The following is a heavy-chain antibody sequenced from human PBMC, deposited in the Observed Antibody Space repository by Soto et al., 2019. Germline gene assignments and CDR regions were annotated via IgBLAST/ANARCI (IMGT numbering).Heavy chain of an antibody. CDR3: ARLSGSETSYAYNWFDP. CDR2: IRQDGSDK. CDR1: GFTFGSYW. V-gene: IGHV3-7*03. J-gene: IGHJ5*02. D-gene: IGHD3-10*01. Sequence: GSLRLSCAASGFTFGSYWMSWVRQAPGKGLEWVANIRQDGSDKDYGDSVKGRFTISRDHAENSLYLQMSSLRADDTAVYYCARLSGSETSYAYNWFDPWGHGTLVTVSS.